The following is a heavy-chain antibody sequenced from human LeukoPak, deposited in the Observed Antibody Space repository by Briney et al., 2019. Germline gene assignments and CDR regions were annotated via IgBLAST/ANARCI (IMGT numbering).Heavy chain of an antibody. D-gene: IGHD3-10*01. V-gene: IGHV3-33*01. J-gene: IGHJ6*02. CDR1: GFTFSSYG. CDR3: ARGYGSGSYYYYYYYGMDV. Sequence: PGRSLRLSCAASGFTFSSYGMHWVRQAPGKGLEWVAVIWYDGSNKYYADSVKGRFTISRDNSKNTLYLQMNSLRAEDTAVYYCARGYGSGSYYYYYYYGMDVWGQGTTVTVSS. CDR2: IWYDGSNK.